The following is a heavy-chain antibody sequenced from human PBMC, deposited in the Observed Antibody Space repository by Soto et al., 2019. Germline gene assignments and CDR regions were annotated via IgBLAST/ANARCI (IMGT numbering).Heavy chain of an antibody. D-gene: IGHD2-15*01. Sequence: GASVKVSCKHSRYTLTSYAMHWVRPAPGQRLEWMGWINAGNGNTKYSQKFQGRVTITRDTSASTAYMELSSLRSEDTAVYYCARWNGGSCYSFDCWGQGTLVTVSS. CDR1: RYTLTSYA. CDR2: INAGNGNT. V-gene: IGHV1-3*01. J-gene: IGHJ5*01. CDR3: ARWNGGSCYSFDC.